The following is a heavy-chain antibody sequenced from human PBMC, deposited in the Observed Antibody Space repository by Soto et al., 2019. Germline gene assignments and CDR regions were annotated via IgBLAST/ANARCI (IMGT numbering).Heavy chain of an antibody. J-gene: IGHJ5*02. Sequence: DSGPTLVNPTQTLTLTCAFSGFSLSNITMRVSWIRQPPGKALEWLARIDWDDDKFYSTSLKTRLTISKDTSKNQVVLTMTNMDPVDTATYYCAREWGGNWFDPWGQGTLVTVSS. CDR3: AREWGGNWFDP. CDR1: GFSLSNITMR. CDR2: IDWDDDK. V-gene: IGHV2-70*04. D-gene: IGHD1-26*01.